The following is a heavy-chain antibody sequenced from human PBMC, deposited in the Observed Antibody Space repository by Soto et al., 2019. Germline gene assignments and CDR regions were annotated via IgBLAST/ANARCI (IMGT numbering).Heavy chain of an antibody. CDR3: AKHIYGDYGINYYYYGMDV. Sequence: GGSLRLSCAASGCTFSSYAMSWVRQAPGKGLEWVSAISGSGGSTYYADSVKGRFTISRDNSKNTLYLQMNSLRAEDTAVYYCAKHIYGDYGINYYYYGMDVWGQGTTVTVSS. V-gene: IGHV3-23*01. J-gene: IGHJ6*02. CDR1: GCTFSSYA. D-gene: IGHD4-17*01. CDR2: ISGSGGST.